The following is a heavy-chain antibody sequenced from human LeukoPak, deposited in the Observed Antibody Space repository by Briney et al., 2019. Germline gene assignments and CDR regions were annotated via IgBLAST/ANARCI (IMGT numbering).Heavy chain of an antibody. V-gene: IGHV4-59*01. CDR2: FYYGGST. J-gene: IGHJ4*02. CDR3: AGEFDGRFDY. CDR1: GGSISSYY. Sequence: PSETLSLTCTVSGGSISSYYWSWIRQPPGKRLEWIGYFYYGGSTNYNPSLKSRVTISVDTSKNQFSLKLSYVTAADTAVYYCAGEFDGRFDYWGQGTLVTVSS.